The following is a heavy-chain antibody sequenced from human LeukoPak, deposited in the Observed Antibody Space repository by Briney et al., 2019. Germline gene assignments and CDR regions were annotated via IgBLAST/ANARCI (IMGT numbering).Heavy chain of an antibody. J-gene: IGHJ4*02. Sequence: PGGSLRLSCVASGFTFSIYTMSWVRQAPGKGLEWVSSITSSSSSIYSADSVKGRLTISRDNAKNSLYLEMNSLRDEDTAVYYCARGLAWGAYWGQGTLVTVSS. D-gene: IGHD4/OR15-4a*01. CDR2: ITSSSSSI. CDR1: GFTFSIYT. CDR3: ARGLAWGAY. V-gene: IGHV3-21*01.